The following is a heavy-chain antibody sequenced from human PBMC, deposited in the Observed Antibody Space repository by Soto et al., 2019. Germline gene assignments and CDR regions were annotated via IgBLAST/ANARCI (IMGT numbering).Heavy chain of an antibody. Sequence: ASVKVSCKASGYTFTSYGISCVRQAPGQGLEWMGWISAYNGNTNYAQKLQGRVTMTTDTSTSTAYMELRSLRSDDTAVYYCARVRGDIVVVPAATPYYYYGMAVWGQGTTVTVSS. J-gene: IGHJ6*02. D-gene: IGHD2-2*01. CDR3: ARVRGDIVVVPAATPYYYYGMAV. CDR1: GYTFTSYG. V-gene: IGHV1-18*01. CDR2: ISAYNGNT.